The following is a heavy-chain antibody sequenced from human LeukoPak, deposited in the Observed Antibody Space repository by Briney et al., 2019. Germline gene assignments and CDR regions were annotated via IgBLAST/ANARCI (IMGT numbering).Heavy chain of an antibody. CDR3: ARGIYYYDSGGYYHGY. D-gene: IGHD3-22*01. CDR1: GFTFSSYS. J-gene: IGHJ4*02. Sequence: PGGSLRLSCAASGFTFSSYSMNWVRQAPGKGLEWVSSISSSSSYIYYADSVKGRFTISRDNAKNSLYLQMNSLRAEDTAVYYCARGIYYYDSGGYYHGYWGQGTLVTVSS. V-gene: IGHV3-21*01. CDR2: ISSSSSYI.